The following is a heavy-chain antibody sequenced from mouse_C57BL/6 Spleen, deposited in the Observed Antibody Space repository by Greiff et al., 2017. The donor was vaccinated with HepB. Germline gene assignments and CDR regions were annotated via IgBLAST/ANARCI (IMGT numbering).Heavy chain of an antibody. J-gene: IGHJ2*01. Sequence: QVQLQQSGAELVKPGASVKISCKASGYAFSSYWMNWVKQRPGKGLEWIGQIHPGDGDTNYNGKFKGKATLTADKSSSTAYMERSSLTSEDSAVYFCARSGYGYDGGRFDYWGKGTTLTVSS. CDR2: IHPGDGDT. CDR1: GYAFSSYW. V-gene: IGHV1-80*01. D-gene: IGHD2-2*01. CDR3: ARSGYGYDGGRFDY.